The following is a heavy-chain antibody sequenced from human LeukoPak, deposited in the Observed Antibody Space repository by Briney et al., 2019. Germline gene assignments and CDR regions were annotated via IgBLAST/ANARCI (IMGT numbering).Heavy chain of an antibody. CDR1: GFTFTDEY. J-gene: IGHJ4*02. Sequence: GASVKVSCKSSGFTFTDEYIHWVRQAPGQGLEWMGWINPYSGAINYAQKFRGRVTLTRDTSISTAYMELSRLTSGDTAVYYCARDPKSQLLLDYWGQGTLVTVSS. D-gene: IGHD2-2*01. CDR3: ARDPKSQLLLDY. CDR2: INPYSGAI. V-gene: IGHV1-2*02.